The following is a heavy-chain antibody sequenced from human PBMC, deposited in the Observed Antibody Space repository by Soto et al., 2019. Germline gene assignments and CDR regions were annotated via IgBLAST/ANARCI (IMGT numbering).Heavy chain of an antibody. J-gene: IGHJ6*02. Sequence: ASVNVSCKASGYSFTDYHIHWVRQAPGRGLEWLGRINPKSGGTSTAQKFQGWVTMTRDRPISTVYMRLTRLRSDDTACYFCAREHSTDCSNGVCSFFYNHEMDVWGQGTTVTASS. CDR1: GYSFTDYH. CDR3: AREHSTDCSNGVCSFFYNHEMDV. D-gene: IGHD2-8*01. CDR2: INPKSGGT. V-gene: IGHV1-2*04.